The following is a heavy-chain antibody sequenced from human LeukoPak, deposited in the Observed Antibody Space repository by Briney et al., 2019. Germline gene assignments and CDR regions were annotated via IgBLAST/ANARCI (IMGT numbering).Heavy chain of an antibody. CDR2: IYYSGST. Sequence: SQTLSLTCTVSGGSISSGGYYWSWIRQHPGKGLEWIGYIYYSGSTYYNPSLKSRVTISVDTSKNQFSLKLSSVTAADTAVYYCARGGIAARPRDDTFDIWGHGTMVTVSS. V-gene: IGHV4-31*03. J-gene: IGHJ3*02. CDR1: GGSISSGGYY. D-gene: IGHD6-6*01. CDR3: ARGGIAARPRDDTFDI.